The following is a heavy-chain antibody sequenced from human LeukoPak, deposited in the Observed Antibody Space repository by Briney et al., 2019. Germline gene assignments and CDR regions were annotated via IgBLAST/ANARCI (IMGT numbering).Heavy chain of an antibody. Sequence: GEPLKISCTASGFTFGDYALSWVRQAPGKGLEWVGFIRSRAYGGTTEYAASVEGRFTISRDDFNSIAYLQMNSLRSEDKAVYYCTRANGQSLGWYFDLWGRGTLVTVSS. CDR2: IRSRAYGGTT. V-gene: IGHV3-49*04. D-gene: IGHD3-16*01. CDR1: GFTFGDYA. CDR3: TRANGQSLGWYFDL. J-gene: IGHJ2*01.